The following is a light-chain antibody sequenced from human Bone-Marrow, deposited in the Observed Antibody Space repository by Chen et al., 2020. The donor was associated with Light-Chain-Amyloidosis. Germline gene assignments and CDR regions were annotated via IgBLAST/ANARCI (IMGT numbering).Light chain of an antibody. CDR3: SSYTRTNTLL. Sequence: SALTQPASVSGSPGQSIPISCPGNSSEGGGDHHVSWDEQHPDKAPKIMIYEVTNRRSWVHDRFSGAKSDNTASLTISALQNEDEDDYFCSSYTRTNTLLFGSGTRVTVL. CDR1: SSEGGGDHH. V-gene: IGLV2-14*01. J-gene: IGLJ1*01. CDR2: EVT.